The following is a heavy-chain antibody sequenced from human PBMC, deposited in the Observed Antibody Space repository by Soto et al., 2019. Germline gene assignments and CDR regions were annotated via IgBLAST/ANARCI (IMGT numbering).Heavy chain of an antibody. D-gene: IGHD6-13*01. J-gene: IGHJ2*01. Sequence: QVQLVQAGAEVRKPGASVKVSCKASGYRFTGYYLHWVRQAPGQGLEWMGWINPNTGGTNYAQKFQGWVTMTTDTSISTAYMELSSLKSDDTAVYYCARDPRAPQQQLGWFFNLWGRGTLVSVSS. CDR1: GYRFTGYY. CDR3: ARDPRAPQQQLGWFFNL. CDR2: INPNTGGT. V-gene: IGHV1-2*04.